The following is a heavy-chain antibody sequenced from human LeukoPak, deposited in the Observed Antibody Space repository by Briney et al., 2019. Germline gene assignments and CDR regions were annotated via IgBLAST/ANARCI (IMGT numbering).Heavy chain of an antibody. Sequence: GGSLRLSCAASGFAFSSYAMSWVRQAPGKGLEWVSAISGSGGSTYYADSVKGRFTISRDNSKNTLYLQMNSLRAEDTAVYYCAICHWYSSGCRNDYWGQGTLVTVSS. CDR3: AICHWYSSGCRNDY. D-gene: IGHD6-19*01. V-gene: IGHV3-23*01. J-gene: IGHJ4*02. CDR1: GFAFSSYA. CDR2: ISGSGGST.